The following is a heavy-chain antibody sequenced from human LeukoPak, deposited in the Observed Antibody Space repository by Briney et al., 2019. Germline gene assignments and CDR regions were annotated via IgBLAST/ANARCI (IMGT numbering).Heavy chain of an antibody. CDR2: ISSTSTI. CDR1: GFTFSSYS. CDR3: ARGRIGYYMDV. J-gene: IGHJ6*03. V-gene: IGHV3-48*04. Sequence: GGSLRLSCAASGFTFSSYSMTWVRQAPGKGLEWVSYISSTSTIYYADSVKDRFTISRDDAKNSLYLQMNSLRAEDTAVYHCARGRIGYYMDVWGKGTTVTVSS. D-gene: IGHD2-15*01.